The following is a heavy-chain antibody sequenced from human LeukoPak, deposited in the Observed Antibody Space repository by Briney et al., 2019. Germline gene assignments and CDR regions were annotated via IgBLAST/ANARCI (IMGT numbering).Heavy chain of an antibody. Sequence: GGSLRLSCAASGFTFSSYAMSWVRQAPGKGLEWVSAISNSGGATFYADSVKGRFTISRDNSKNTLYLQLNSLRAEDTALYYCAKISDYSSNFDYWGQGTLITVSS. CDR1: GFTFSSYA. D-gene: IGHD5/OR15-5a*01. CDR2: ISNSGGAT. J-gene: IGHJ4*02. V-gene: IGHV3-23*01. CDR3: AKISDYSSNFDY.